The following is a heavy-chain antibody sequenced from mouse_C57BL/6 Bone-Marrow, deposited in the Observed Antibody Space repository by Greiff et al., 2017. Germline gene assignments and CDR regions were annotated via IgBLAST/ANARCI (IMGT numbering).Heavy chain of an antibody. CDR1: GYTFTSYW. V-gene: IGHV1-55*01. CDR3: AIPYYSNYWYFDV. J-gene: IGHJ1*03. D-gene: IGHD2-5*01. CDR2: IYPGSGST. Sequence: VQLQQSGPELVKPGASVKMSCKASGYTFTSYWITWVKQRPGQGLEWIGDIYPGSGSTNYNEKFKSKATLTVDTSSSTAYMQLSSLTSEDSAVYDCAIPYYSNYWYFDVWGTGTTVTVSS.